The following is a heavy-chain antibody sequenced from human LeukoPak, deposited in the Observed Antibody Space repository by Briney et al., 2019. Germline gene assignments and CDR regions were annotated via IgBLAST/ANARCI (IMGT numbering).Heavy chain of an antibody. CDR1: GFTFSTYA. CDR3: AKEKYSSGFFDY. J-gene: IGHJ4*02. D-gene: IGHD3-22*01. V-gene: IGHV3-23*01. Sequence: GGSLRLSCAASGFTFSTYAMSWVRQAPGKGLEWVSAISGAGGSTYYAYSVKGRFTMSRDNSKNMLYLQMTSLRPEDTAVYYCAKEKYSSGFFDYWGQGTLVTVSS. CDR2: ISGAGGST.